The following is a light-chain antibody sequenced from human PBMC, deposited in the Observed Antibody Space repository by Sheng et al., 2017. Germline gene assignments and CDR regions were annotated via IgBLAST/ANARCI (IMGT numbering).Light chain of an antibody. CDR3: QQSYSIPRT. CDR2: GAS. CDR1: QSIGNY. V-gene: IGKV1-39*01. J-gene: IGKJ3*01. Sequence: DIQMTQSPSSLSASVGDRVTISCRASQSIGNYLNWYQQKPGKAPAPLIYGASNLQSGVPSRFSGSGSGTDFTLTITSVQPEDFATYYCQQSYSIPRTFGPGTTVNIK.